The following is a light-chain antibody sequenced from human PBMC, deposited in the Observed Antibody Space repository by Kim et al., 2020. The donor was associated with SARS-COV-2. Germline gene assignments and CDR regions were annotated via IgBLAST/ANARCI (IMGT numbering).Light chain of an antibody. CDR2: AAS. CDR1: QSISNY. V-gene: IGKV1-27*01. Sequence: ASVGDRVTITCRASQSISNYLAWYQQRPGKVPKLLIFAASSLQSGVPSRFSGSGSGTEFTLTISSLQPEDVATYYCQKYDRSPITFGPGTKVDIK. CDR3: QKYDRSPIT. J-gene: IGKJ3*01.